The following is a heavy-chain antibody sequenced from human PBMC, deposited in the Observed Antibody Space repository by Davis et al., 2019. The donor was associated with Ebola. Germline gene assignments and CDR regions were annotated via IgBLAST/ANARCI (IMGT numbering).Heavy chain of an antibody. D-gene: IGHD1-26*01. CDR1: GFTFSSYG. Sequence: SLKISCAASGFTFSSYGMHWVRQAPGKGLEWVAVISYDGSNKYYADSVKGRFTISRDNSKNTLYLQMNSLRPEDTAFYYCAKGRYSGSYYPLDYWGQGTLATVSS. J-gene: IGHJ4*02. V-gene: IGHV3-30*18. CDR2: ISYDGSNK. CDR3: AKGRYSGSYYPLDY.